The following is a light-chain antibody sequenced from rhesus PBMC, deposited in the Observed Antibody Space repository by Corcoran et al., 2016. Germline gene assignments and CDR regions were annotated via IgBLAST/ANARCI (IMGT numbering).Light chain of an antibody. CDR2: RTS. CDR1: SSVSTS. J-gene: IGKJ3*01. CDR3: QQGNSIPFT. V-gene: IGKV3-42*01. Sequence: EIVLTQSPTSMAVSQGERVTISCTASSSVSTSYLHWYQQKPGFPPRLLVYRTSSLASGVPARFSGGGSGTSYTLTISSMEAEDAANYYCQQGNSIPFTFGPGTKLDIK.